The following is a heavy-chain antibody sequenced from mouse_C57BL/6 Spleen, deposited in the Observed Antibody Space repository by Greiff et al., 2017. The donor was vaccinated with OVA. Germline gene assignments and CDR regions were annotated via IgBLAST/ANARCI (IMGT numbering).Heavy chain of an antibody. V-gene: IGHV1-59*01. CDR1: GYTFTSYW. D-gene: IGHD1-1*01. Sequence: VQLQQPGAELVRPGTSVKLSCKASGYTFTSYWMHWVKQRPGQGLEWIGVIDPSDSYTNYNQKFKGKATLTVDTSSSTAYMQLSSLTSEDSAVYYCARSGGITTGYYYAMDYWGQGTSVTVSS. J-gene: IGHJ4*01. CDR3: ARSGGITTGYYYAMDY. CDR2: IDPSDSYT.